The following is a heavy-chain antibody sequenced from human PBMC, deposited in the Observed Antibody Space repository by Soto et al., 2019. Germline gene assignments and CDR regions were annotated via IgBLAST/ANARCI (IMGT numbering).Heavy chain of an antibody. J-gene: IGHJ3*02. V-gene: IGHV3-23*01. D-gene: IGHD5-18*01. CDR3: AKGHPPDSYGYFSPEDDAFDI. CDR2: TGGSGGVT. CDR1: GFMFSTYA. Sequence: EVQLLESGGGLVQPGGSLRLSCAGSGFMFSTYAMSWVRQAPGKGLEWVSGTGGSGGVTYYADSVKGRFAVSRDNSKNNLYLQMNSLRAGDTAVYYCAKGHPPDSYGYFSPEDDAFDIWGQGTMVTVSS.